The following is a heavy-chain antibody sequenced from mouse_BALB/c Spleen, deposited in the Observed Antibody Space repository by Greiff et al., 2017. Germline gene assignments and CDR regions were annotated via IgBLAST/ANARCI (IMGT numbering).Heavy chain of an antibody. CDR3: ARDRGYGKMLDY. V-gene: IGHV7-3*02. CDR2: IRNKANGYTT. D-gene: IGHD2-1*01. Sequence: DVKLVESGGGLVQPGGSLRLSCATSGFTFTDYYMSWVRQPPGKALEWLGFIRNKANGYTTEYSASVKGRFTISRDNSQSILYLQMNTLRAEDSATYYCARDRGYGKMLDYWGQGTTLTVSS. J-gene: IGHJ2*01. CDR1: GFTFTDYY.